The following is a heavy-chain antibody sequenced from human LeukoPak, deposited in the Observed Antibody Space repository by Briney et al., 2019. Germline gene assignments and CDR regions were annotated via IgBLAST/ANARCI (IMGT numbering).Heavy chain of an antibody. V-gene: IGHV3-30-3*01. CDR1: GFIFSSYA. CDR3: AKDLRTDVLRFLGWYFDY. Sequence: PGGSLRLSCAASGFIFSSYAMHWVRQAPGKGLEWVAVISYDGSNKYYADSVKGRFTISRDNSKNTLYLQMNSLRVEDTAVYYCAKDLRTDVLRFLGWYFDYWGQGTLVTVSS. J-gene: IGHJ4*02. D-gene: IGHD3-3*01. CDR2: ISYDGSNK.